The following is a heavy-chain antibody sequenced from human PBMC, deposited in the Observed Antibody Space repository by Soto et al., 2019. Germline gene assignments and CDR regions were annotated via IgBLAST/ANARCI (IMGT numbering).Heavy chain of an antibody. CDR3: ARSDRRCSPNCVEVADY. CDR1: GFTFSNYG. Sequence: QLVGSGGGVGQAGRSLRISCSASGFTFSNYGMHWGRQAPGKGLEWVAVIWYDGRNKYYADSVKGRFTISRDNSKNTLYLQMNSLRAEDTAVYYCARSDRRCSPNCVEVADYWGQGTLVTVSS. D-gene: IGHD2-2*01. J-gene: IGHJ4*02. V-gene: IGHV3-33*01. CDR2: IWYDGRNK.